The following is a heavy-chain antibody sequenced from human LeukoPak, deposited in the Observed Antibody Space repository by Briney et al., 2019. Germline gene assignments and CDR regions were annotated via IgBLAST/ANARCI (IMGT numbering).Heavy chain of an antibody. D-gene: IGHD6-19*01. CDR1: GFTFSSYN. CDR3: ARSKVAGTSDY. CDR2: ISTSSSYI. J-gene: IGHJ4*02. V-gene: IGHV3-21*01. Sequence: GGSLRLSCAASGFTFSSYNMNWVRQAPGKGLEWVSTISTSSSYIYYADSVKGRFTISRDNGKNSLYLQMSSLRAEEPALYYLARSKVAGTSDYWGQGTLVAVSS.